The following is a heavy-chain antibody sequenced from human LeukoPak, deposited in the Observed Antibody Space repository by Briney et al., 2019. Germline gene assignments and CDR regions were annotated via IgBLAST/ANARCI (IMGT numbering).Heavy chain of an antibody. V-gene: IGHV1-69*13. CDR2: IIPIFGTA. CDR1: GGTFSSYA. CDR3: ARDLVAAAGFDY. D-gene: IGHD6-13*01. J-gene: IGHJ4*02. Sequence: SVKVSCKASGGTFSSYAISWVRQAPGQGLEWMGGIIPIFGTANYAQKFQGRVTITADESTSTAYMELSSLRSEDTAVYNCARDLVAAAGFDYWGQGTLVTVSS.